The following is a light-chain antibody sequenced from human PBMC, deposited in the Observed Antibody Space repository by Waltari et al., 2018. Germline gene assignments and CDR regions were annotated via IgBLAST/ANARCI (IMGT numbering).Light chain of an antibody. CDR3: GTWDSSLSGAV. CDR1: SSNIGNNY. CDR2: ENT. J-gene: IGLJ7*01. V-gene: IGLV1-51*02. Sequence: QSVFTQPPSVSAAPGKRVTLPCSGGSSNIGNNYVSWYRKFPGTDPKHLLYENTERPSGIPGRFSGSKSGTSATLDITGLQAGDEADYYCGTWDSSLSGAVFGGGTHLTVL.